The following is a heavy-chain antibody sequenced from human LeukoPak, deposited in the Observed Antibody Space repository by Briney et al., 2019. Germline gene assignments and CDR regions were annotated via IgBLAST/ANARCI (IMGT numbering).Heavy chain of an antibody. CDR1: GVSFSGYY. J-gene: IGHJ4*02. CDR3: ARFFYGSGSLDY. D-gene: IGHD3-10*01. Sequence: PSETLSLTCAVYGVSFSGYYWSWIRQPPGKGLEWIGEINHSGSTNYNPSLKSRVTISVDTSKNQFSLKLSSVTAADTAVYYCARFFYGSGSLDYWGQGTLVTVSS. CDR2: INHSGST. V-gene: IGHV4-34*01.